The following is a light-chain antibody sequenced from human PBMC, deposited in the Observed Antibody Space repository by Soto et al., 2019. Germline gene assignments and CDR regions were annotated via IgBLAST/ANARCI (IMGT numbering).Light chain of an antibody. CDR1: QSVGSW. J-gene: IGKJ2*01. CDR2: DAS. Sequence: DIQMTQSPSTLSASVGDRVTITCRASQSVGSWLAWYRQKPGKAPTLLIYDASRLESGVPSRFSGSGYETEFTLTISSLQPDDFATYYCQQYNSYLYTFGQGTKVEI. CDR3: QQYNSYLYT. V-gene: IGKV1-5*01.